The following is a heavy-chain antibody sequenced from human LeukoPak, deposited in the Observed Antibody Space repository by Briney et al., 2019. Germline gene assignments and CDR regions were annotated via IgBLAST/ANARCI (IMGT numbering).Heavy chain of an antibody. CDR2: IYSGGST. CDR3: ARDIRCSSTCCYVGGYYYGMDV. V-gene: IGHV3-66*01. D-gene: IGHD2-2*01. J-gene: IGHJ6*02. CDR1: GFTVSSNY. Sequence: GGSLRLSCAASGFTVSSNYMSWVRQAPGKGLEWVSVIYSGGSTYYADSVKGRFTISRDNSKNTLYLQMNSLRAEDTAVYYCARDIRCSSTCCYVGGYYYGMDVWGQGTTVTVSS.